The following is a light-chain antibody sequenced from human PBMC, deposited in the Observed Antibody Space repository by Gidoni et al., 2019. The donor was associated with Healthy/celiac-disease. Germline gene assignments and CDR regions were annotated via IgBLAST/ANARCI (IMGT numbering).Light chain of an antibody. CDR2: AAS. Sequence: DIQLPPSPSFLSASVGDRVTITCRASQGISSYLAWYQQKPGKAPKLLIYAASTLQSGVPSRFSGSGSGTEFTLTISSLQPEDFATYYCQQRNSYLYSFGQGTKLEIK. CDR1: QGISSY. J-gene: IGKJ2*03. V-gene: IGKV1-9*01. CDR3: QQRNSYLYS.